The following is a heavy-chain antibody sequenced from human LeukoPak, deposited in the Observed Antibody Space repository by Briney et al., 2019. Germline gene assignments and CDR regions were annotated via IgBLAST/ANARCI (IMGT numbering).Heavy chain of an antibody. CDR3: AREAVTIFGLVRTQTPKGPHRFDP. D-gene: IGHD3-3*01. J-gene: IGHJ5*02. CDR1: GFTFTSSA. V-gene: IGHV1-58*02. Sequence: SVKVSCKASGFTFTSSAMQWVRQARGQRLEWIGWIVVGSGNTNYAQKFQERVTITRDMSTSTAYMELSSLRSEDTAVYYCAREAVTIFGLVRTQTPKGPHRFDPWGQGTLVTVSS. CDR2: IVVGSGNT.